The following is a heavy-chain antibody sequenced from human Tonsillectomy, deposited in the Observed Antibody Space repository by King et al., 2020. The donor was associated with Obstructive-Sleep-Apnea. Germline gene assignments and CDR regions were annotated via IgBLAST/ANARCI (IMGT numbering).Heavy chain of an antibody. CDR3: ARDMGAYESTLPAY. Sequence: QLVQSGAEVKKPGASVKVSCKASGYTFTGYYIHWVRQAPGQGLEWMGWISPNSGATKFSQKFQDRVTMTRDTSISTAYMDLRRLRSDDTAIYYCARDMGAYESTLPAYWGQGTLVTVSS. CDR1: GYTFTGYY. V-gene: IGHV1-2*02. CDR2: ISPNSGAT. J-gene: IGHJ4*02. D-gene: IGHD3-22*01.